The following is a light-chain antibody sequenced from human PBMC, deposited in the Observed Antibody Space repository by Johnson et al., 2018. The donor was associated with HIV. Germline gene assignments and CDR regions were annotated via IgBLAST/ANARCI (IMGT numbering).Light chain of an antibody. CDR3: GTWDSSLSGYV. CDR1: SSNIANKY. J-gene: IGLJ1*01. V-gene: IGLV1-51*02. CDR2: ENN. Sequence: QSVLTQPPSVSAAPGQKVTISCSGSSSNIANKYVSWYQHLQGTAPKLLIYENNKRPSGIPDRFSGSKSGTSATLGITGLQTGDEADYYCGTWDSSLSGYVLGTGTKVTVL.